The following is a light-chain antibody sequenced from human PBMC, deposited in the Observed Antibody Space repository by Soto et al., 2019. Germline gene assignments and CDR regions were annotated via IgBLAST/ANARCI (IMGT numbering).Light chain of an antibody. CDR3: CSYAGSYREV. Sequence: QSALTQPRSVSGSPGQSVTISCTGTSSDVGGYNYVSWYQQHPGKAPKLMIYDVSKWPSGVPDRFSGSKSGNTASLTISGLQAEDEADYYCCSYAGSYREVFGGGTKLTVL. CDR2: DVS. J-gene: IGLJ2*01. CDR1: SSDVGGYNY. V-gene: IGLV2-11*01.